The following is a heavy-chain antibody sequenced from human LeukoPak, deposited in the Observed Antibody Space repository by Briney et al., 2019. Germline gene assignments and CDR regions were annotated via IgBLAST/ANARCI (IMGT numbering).Heavy chain of an antibody. CDR3: ARAGVLDWFDP. CDR1: GGSISSYY. V-gene: IGHV4-59*01. Sequence: SETLSLTCTVSGGSISSYYWSWIRQPPGKGLEWIGYIYYSGSTNYNPSLKSRVTISVDTSKNQLSLKLSSVTAADTAVYYCARAGVLDWFDPWGQGTLVTVSS. J-gene: IGHJ5*02. CDR2: IYYSGST. D-gene: IGHD7-27*01.